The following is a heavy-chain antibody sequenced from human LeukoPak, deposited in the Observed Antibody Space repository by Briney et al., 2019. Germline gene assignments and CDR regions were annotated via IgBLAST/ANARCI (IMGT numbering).Heavy chain of an antibody. CDR1: GFSFSSYW. CDR2: IQYDGSTT. D-gene: IGHD2-15*01. V-gene: IGHV3-74*01. Sequence: PGGSLTLSCAASGFSFSSYWMHWVRQAPGKGLVWVARIQYDGSTTNYTDSVKGRFTISRDNAKKTLYVHMHSLRAEDTAVYYCARALVAGVTLNALDIWGQGTMVTVSS. J-gene: IGHJ3*02. CDR3: ARALVAGVTLNALDI.